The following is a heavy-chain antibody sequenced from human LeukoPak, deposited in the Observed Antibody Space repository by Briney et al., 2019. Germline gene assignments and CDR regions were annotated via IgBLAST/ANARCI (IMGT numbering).Heavy chain of an antibody. CDR3: ARVVAYDSTGYYLYYFDY. J-gene: IGHJ4*02. D-gene: IGHD3-22*01. V-gene: IGHV4-31*03. CDR1: GGSIRRGGYY. CDR2: IHYSGDT. Sequence: PSETLSLTCTVSGGSIRRGGYYWSWIRQHPGKGLEWIGYIHYSGDTYYSPSLKSRLTISVDTSKNQFSLRLRSVTAADTAVYYCARVVAYDSTGYYLYYFDYWGQGTLVTVAA.